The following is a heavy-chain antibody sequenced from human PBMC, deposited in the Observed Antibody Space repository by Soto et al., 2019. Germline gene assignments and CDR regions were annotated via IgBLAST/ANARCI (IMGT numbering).Heavy chain of an antibody. CDR3: ARHGYNYGGGYFDY. V-gene: IGHV3-66*04. CDR1: GVTVSSNY. Sequence: EVQLVESGGGLVQPGGSLRLSCAASGVTVSSNYMSCVRQAPGKGLEWVSVIYSGGSTYYADSVKGRFTISRDNSTNTLYLKMNSLRAEDTAVYYCARHGYNYGGGYFDYWGQGTLVTVSS. D-gene: IGHD5-18*01. CDR2: IYSGGST. J-gene: IGHJ4*02.